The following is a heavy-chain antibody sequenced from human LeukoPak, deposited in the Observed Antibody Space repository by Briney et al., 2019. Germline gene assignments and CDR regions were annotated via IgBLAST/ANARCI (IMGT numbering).Heavy chain of an antibody. Sequence: PGGSLRLSCEASGFTFSSYAMSWVRQAPGKGLAWVSVIDGSDNTDYADSVKGRFSISRDTSENTLYFQMNSLRVEDTAVYYCGRGGPVAVAAAGGRSDLWGQGTLVTVSS. CDR2: IDGSDNT. V-gene: IGHV3-23*01. CDR3: GRGGPVAVAAAGGRSDL. J-gene: IGHJ4*02. D-gene: IGHD6-13*01. CDR1: GFTFSSYA.